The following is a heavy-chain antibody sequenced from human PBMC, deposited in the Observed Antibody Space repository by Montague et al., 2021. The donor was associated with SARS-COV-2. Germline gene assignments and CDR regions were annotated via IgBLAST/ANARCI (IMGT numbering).Heavy chain of an antibody. V-gene: IGHV4-39*01. Sequence: SETLSLTCTVSGGSISSSSYYWGWIRQPPGKGLEWIGSIYYSGSTHYNPSLKSRVTISVDTSKNQFSLTLSSVTAADTAVYYCARHLHLGHLDYWGQGTLVTVSS. D-gene: IGHD7-27*01. CDR2: IYYSGST. CDR3: ARHLHLGHLDY. J-gene: IGHJ4*02. CDR1: GGSISSSSYY.